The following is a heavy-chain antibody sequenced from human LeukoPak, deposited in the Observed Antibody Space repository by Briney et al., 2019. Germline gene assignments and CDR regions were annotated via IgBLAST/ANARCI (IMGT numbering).Heavy chain of an antibody. CDR1: GPTLNDHA. CDR3: ANLIVGATPPHFDY. Sequence: GGSLRLSCTASGPTLNDHAMHWLRQAPGKGLEWVSGITWSSDRVEYADSVKGRFTVSRDNSKNTLYLQMNSPRAVDTAVYYCANLIVGATPPHFDYWGQGTLVTVSS. V-gene: IGHV3-9*01. CDR2: ITWSSDRV. D-gene: IGHD1-26*01. J-gene: IGHJ4*02.